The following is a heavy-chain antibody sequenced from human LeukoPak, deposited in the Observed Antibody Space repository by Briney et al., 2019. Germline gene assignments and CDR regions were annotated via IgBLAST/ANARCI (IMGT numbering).Heavy chain of an antibody. CDR1: GGSISNYY. CDR2: INHSGVT. J-gene: IGHJ4*02. Sequence: SETLSLTCTVSGGSISNYYWSWIRQPPGKGLEWIAEINHSGVTNYNSSLKSRVTISLDTSKRQFSLKLTSVTAADTAVYYCARVSGLNNFDSWGQGTLVTVSS. CDR3: ARVSGLNNFDS. D-gene: IGHD1/OR15-1a*01. V-gene: IGHV4-34*01.